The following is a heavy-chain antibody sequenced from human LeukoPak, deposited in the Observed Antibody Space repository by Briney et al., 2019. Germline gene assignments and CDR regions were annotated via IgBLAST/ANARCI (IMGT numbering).Heavy chain of an antibody. V-gene: IGHV4-59*08. CDR3: ARFNYEGGYFDY. J-gene: IGHJ4*02. CDR2: IYSSGDT. CDR1: GGSISNYY. D-gene: IGHD4-11*01. Sequence: SETLSLTCTVSGGSISNYYWSWIRQPPGMGLEWIGYIYSSGDTNYSPSLNSRVTISVDTSKNQFSLKLRSVTAADTAVYYCARFNYEGGYFDYWGQGTLVTVSS.